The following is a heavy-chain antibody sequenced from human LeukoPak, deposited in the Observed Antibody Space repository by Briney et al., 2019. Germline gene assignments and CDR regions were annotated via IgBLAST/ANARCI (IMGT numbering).Heavy chain of an antibody. D-gene: IGHD2-2*01. V-gene: IGHV3-11*01. CDR1: GFTFSDYY. CDR3: ASRYCSSTSCPPPGYFDY. CDR2: ISSSGSTI. J-gene: IGHJ4*02. Sequence: GGSLRLSCAASGFTFSDYYMSWVRQAPGKGLEWVSYISSSGSTIYYADSVKGRFTISGDNAKNSLYLQMNSLRAEDTAVYYCASRYCSSTSCPPPGYFDYWGQGTLVTVSS.